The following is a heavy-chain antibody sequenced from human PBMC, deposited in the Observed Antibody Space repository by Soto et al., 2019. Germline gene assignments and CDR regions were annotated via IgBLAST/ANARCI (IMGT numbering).Heavy chain of an antibody. Sequence: EVQLLESGGGLVQPGGSLRLSCAASGFTFSSYAMSWVRQAPGKGLEWVSAISGSGGSTYYADSVKGRFTISRDNSKNTLYLQMNSLRAEDTAVYHCAKYGYGSGSYDYWGQGTLVTVSS. V-gene: IGHV3-23*01. D-gene: IGHD3-10*01. CDR2: ISGSGGST. CDR3: AKYGYGSGSYDY. CDR1: GFTFSSYA. J-gene: IGHJ4*02.